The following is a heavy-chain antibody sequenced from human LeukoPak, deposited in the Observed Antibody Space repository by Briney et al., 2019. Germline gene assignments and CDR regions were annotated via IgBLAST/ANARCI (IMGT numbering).Heavy chain of an antibody. V-gene: IGHV3-23*01. J-gene: IGHJ5*02. CDR3: AKTVAARPNWFDP. Sequence: PGGSPRLSCAASGFTFSSYAMSWVRQAPGKGLEWVSAISGSGGSTYYADSVKGRFTISRDNSKNTLYLQMNGLRAEDTAVYYCAKTVAARPNWFDPWGQGTLVTVSS. CDR1: GFTFSSYA. D-gene: IGHD6-6*01. CDR2: ISGSGGST.